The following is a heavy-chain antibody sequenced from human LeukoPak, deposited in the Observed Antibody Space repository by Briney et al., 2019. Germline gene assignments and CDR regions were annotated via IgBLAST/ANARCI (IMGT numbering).Heavy chain of an antibody. CDR3: ARDSNGGSFYFDH. V-gene: IGHV4-4*07. J-gene: IGHJ4*02. D-gene: IGHD2-15*01. CDR1: DGSISGSY. Sequence: SETLSLTXAVSDGSISGSYWSWIRQPAGKGLEWIGRVYSSGSTSYNPSLKSRVTMSLDTSKMQFFLKMSSVTAADTAVYYCARDSNGGSFYFDHWGQGTLVTVSS. CDR2: VYSSGST.